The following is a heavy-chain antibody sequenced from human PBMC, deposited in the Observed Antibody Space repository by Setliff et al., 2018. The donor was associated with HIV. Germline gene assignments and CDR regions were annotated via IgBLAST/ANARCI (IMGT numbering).Heavy chain of an antibody. CDR3: ASGRHSNSITGFDP. D-gene: IGHD6-13*01. Sequence: PSETLSLTCTVSGGSISSGSYYWSWMRPPAGKGLEWLGHVYTSGNTYYDPSLASRVAISLDRSKNQFSLKLDSVTAADTALSFCASGRHSNSITGFDPWCHGTLVTVSS. J-gene: IGHJ5*02. CDR1: GGSISSGSYY. CDR2: VYTSGNT. V-gene: IGHV4-61*09.